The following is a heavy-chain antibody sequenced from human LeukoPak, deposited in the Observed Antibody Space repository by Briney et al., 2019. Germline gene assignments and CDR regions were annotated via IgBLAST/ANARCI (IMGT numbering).Heavy chain of an antibody. CDR1: GYTFTGYY. J-gene: IGHJ4*02. V-gene: IGHV1-2*02. CDR2: INPNSGDT. D-gene: IGHD6-13*01. Sequence: ASVKVSCKASGYTFTGYYIHWVRQAPGQGLEWMGWINPNSGDTNYAQSFQGRVTMTRDTSISTVYMELSTLRSDGTTLYYCARGNGSAPGYRYYFDYWGQGTLVTVSS. CDR3: ARGNGSAPGYRYYFDY.